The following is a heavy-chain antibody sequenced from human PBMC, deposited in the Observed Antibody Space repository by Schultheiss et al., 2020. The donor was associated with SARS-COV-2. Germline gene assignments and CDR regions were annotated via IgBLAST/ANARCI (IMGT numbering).Heavy chain of an antibody. Sequence: GGALRLSCAASGFTFNNYAMHWVRQAPGKGLEWVALISYDGGDKYYADPVKGRFTISRDNAKNSLYLQMNSLRAEDTAVYYCVVTAIQFDYWGQGTLVTVSS. J-gene: IGHJ4*02. CDR2: ISYDGGDK. CDR1: GFTFNNYA. CDR3: VVTAIQFDY. D-gene: IGHD2-21*02. V-gene: IGHV3-30-3*01.